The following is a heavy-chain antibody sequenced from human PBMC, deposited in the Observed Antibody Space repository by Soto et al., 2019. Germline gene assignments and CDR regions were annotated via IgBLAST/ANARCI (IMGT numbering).Heavy chain of an antibody. J-gene: IGHJ6*02. CDR1: GFTFSTYL. D-gene: IGHD3-16*01. CDR3: ARDWGAPGRGSALSYYYHFGMAV. V-gene: IGHV3-7*05. CDR2: IKEDASEA. Sequence: EVQLVESGGGLVQPGGSLRLSCAASGFTFSTYLMNWVRQAPGKGLEWVANIKEDASEAYYVDSVKGRFTISRDNAKNTLSLDMTSLRGEDTAVYYCARDWGAPGRGSALSYYYHFGMAVWDQGTTVTV.